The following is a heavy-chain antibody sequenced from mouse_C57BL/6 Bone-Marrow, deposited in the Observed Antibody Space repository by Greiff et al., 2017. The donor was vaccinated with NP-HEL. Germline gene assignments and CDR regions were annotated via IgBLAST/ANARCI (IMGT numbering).Heavy chain of an antibody. CDR2: IYPGDGDT. CDR3: EATVVEGDYYAMDY. V-gene: IGHV1-82*01. CDR1: GYAFSSSW. J-gene: IGHJ4*01. D-gene: IGHD1-1*01. Sequence: QLKESGPELVKPGASVKISCKASGYAFSSSWMNWVKQRPGKGLEWIGRIYPGDGDTNYNGKFKGKATLTADKSSSTAYMQLSSLTSEDSAVYFCEATVVEGDYYAMDYWGQGTSVTVSS.